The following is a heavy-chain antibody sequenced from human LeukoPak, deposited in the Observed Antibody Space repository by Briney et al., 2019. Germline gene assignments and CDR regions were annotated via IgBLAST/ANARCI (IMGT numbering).Heavy chain of an antibody. Sequence: GGSLRLSCAASGFTFSSYWMSWVRQAPGKGLEWVANIKQDGSEKYYVDSVKGRFTISRDNSKNTLYLQMNSLRAEDTAVYYCAKESDEDDSSGLLDYWGQGTLVTVSS. D-gene: IGHD3-22*01. CDR1: GFTFSSYW. CDR3: AKESDEDDSSGLLDY. J-gene: IGHJ4*02. CDR2: IKQDGSEK. V-gene: IGHV3-7*01.